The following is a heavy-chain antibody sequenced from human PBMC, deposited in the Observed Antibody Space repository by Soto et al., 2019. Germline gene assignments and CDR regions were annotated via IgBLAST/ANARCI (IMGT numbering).Heavy chain of an antibody. CDR2: VYSGGAT. D-gene: IGHD1-20*01. V-gene: IGHV4-4*07. Sequence: PSETLSLTCTVSGDSVSNYYWSWIRQPAGGGLEWIGRVYSGGATDYNPSLNGRVTMSLDTSRNQLSLRLSSVTAAEAAIYFCAKGTNWNQYNSGVVVWGQGTAVTVSS. J-gene: IGHJ6*02. CDR3: AKGTNWNQYNSGVVV. CDR1: GDSVSNYY.